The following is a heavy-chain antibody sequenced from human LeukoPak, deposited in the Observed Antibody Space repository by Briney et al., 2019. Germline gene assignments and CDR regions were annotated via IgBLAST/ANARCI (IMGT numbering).Heavy chain of an antibody. D-gene: IGHD6-6*01. CDR2: IIPIFGTA. CDR1: GGTFSSYA. V-gene: IGHV1-69*13. CDR3: ATGGDEYSSSSEYFQH. Sequence: GASVNVSFKASGGTFSSYAISWVRQAPGQGLEWMGGIIPIFGTANYAQKFQGRVTITADESTSTAYMELSSLRSEDTAVYYCATGGDEYSSSSEYFQHWGQGTLVTVSS. J-gene: IGHJ1*01.